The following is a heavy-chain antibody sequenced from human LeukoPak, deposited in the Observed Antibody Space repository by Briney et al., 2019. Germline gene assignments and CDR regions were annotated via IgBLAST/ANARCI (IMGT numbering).Heavy chain of an antibody. CDR2: INHSGTT. J-gene: IGHJ4*02. D-gene: IGHD3-10*01. V-gene: IGHV4-34*01. CDR3: ARRILTMVRGVVSWVFDY. CDR1: GGSFSDYY. Sequence: SETLSLTCAVYGGSFSDYYWSWIRQPPGKGLEWIGEINHSGTTNYNPSLESRVTISVDTSKNQFSLKLRSVTAADTAVYYCARRILTMVRGVVSWVFDYWGQGTLVTVSS.